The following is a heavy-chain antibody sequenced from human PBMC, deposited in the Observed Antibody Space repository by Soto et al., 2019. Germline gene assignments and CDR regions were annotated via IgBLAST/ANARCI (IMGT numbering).Heavy chain of an antibody. D-gene: IGHD4-4*01. V-gene: IGHV1-69*12. CDR2: IIPLFRTP. CDR1: GGTFSSSA. Sequence: QVQLVQYGAEMKEPGSSVKVSCKTSGGTFSSSAISWLRQAPGQGLEWMGGIIPLFRTPDYAQKFQGRVTIAADECTSTAYRELSSLRSEDTGVYYCARDNDRLQLGGNYYYSLDGWGQGTTIPVSS. CDR3: ARDNDRLQLGGNYYYSLDG. J-gene: IGHJ6*02.